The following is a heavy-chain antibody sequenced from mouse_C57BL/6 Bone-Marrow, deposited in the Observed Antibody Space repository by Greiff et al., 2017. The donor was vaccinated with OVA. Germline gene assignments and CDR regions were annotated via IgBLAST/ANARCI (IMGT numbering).Heavy chain of an antibody. CDR2: IDPENGDT. J-gene: IGHJ3*01. Sequence: EVMLVESGAELVRPGASVKLSCTASGFNIKDDYMHWVKQRPEQGLEWIGWIDPENGDTEYASKFQGKATITADTSSNTAYLQLSSLTSEDTAVYYCTTDSSGYVLFAYWGQGTLVTVSA. CDR1: GFNIKDDY. CDR3: TTDSSGYVLFAY. V-gene: IGHV14-4*01. D-gene: IGHD3-2*02.